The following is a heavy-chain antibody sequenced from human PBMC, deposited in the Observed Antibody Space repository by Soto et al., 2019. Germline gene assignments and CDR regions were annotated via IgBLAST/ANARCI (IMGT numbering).Heavy chain of an antibody. V-gene: IGHV3-23*01. Sequence: GWSLRLSCAASGFTFSTYAMSWVRQAPGKGLEWVSAISGSGGSTYYADSVKGRFTISRDNSKNTLYLQMNSLRAEDTAVYYCAKGLAGSSWYGIHYWGQGTLVTVSS. CDR1: GFTFSTYA. J-gene: IGHJ4*02. CDR2: ISGSGGST. CDR3: AKGLAGSSWYGIHY. D-gene: IGHD6-13*01.